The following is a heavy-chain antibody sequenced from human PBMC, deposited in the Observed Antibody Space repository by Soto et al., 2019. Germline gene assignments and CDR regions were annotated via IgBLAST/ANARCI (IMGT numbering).Heavy chain of an antibody. D-gene: IGHD3-16*01. CDR1: GDSVASNSAA. CDR3: ARTINFGLPGNGMDV. CDR2: TYYRSKWYT. J-gene: IGHJ6*02. Sequence: SQTLSLTCAISGDSVASNSAAWNWIRQSPSRGLEWLGRTYYRSKWYTDYAESVKSRITINPDTSKNQVSLQLKSVTPEDTAVYYCARTINFGLPGNGMDVWGQGTTVTVSS. V-gene: IGHV6-1*01.